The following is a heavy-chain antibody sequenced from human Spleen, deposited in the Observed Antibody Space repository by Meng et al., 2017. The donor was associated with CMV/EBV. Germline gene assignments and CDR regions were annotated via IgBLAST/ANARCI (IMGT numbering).Heavy chain of an antibody. V-gene: IGHV3-30*04. Sequence: GESLKISCAASGFTFTSYAMHWVRQAPGKGLEWVAVISYDGSDKYYADSVKGRFTISRDTSKITLYLQMNSLGAEDTAVYYCARDVQAFDCWGQGTLVTVSS. CDR3: ARDVQAFDC. J-gene: IGHJ4*02. CDR2: ISYDGSDK. CDR1: GFTFTSYA.